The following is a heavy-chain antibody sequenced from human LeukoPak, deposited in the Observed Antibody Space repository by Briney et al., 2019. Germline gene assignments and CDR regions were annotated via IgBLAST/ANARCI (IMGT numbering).Heavy chain of an antibody. Sequence: GGSLRLSCAASGFSFCAYSMNWVRQAPGKGLEWVSSISSRRSNIYYADSMKGRFTFSRDNAKNSLYLQMNSLRAEDTAVYYCARALYYDILTNYQTHTYYFDYWGQGALLTVSS. D-gene: IGHD3-9*01. CDR3: ARALYYDILTNYQTHTYYFDY. J-gene: IGHJ4*02. CDR1: GFSFCAYS. CDR2: ISSRRSNI. V-gene: IGHV3-21*01.